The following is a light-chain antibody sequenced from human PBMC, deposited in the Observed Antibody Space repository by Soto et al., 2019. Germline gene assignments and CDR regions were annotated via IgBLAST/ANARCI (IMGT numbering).Light chain of an antibody. CDR2: DVS. Sequence: QSVMTQPRAVSGSPGQSVTISCTGTSSDVGGYNYVSWYQEQPGKAPKLMIYDVSKRPSGVPDRFSGSKSGNTASLTISGLQAEDEADYYCCSYAGSYPYVFGTGTKVTV. J-gene: IGLJ1*01. CDR1: SSDVGGYNY. CDR3: CSYAGSYPYV. V-gene: IGLV2-11*01.